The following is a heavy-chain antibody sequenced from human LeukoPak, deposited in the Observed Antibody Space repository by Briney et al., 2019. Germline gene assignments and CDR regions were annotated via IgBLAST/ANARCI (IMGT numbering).Heavy chain of an antibody. J-gene: IGHJ5*02. V-gene: IGHV3-33*06. D-gene: IGHD3-22*01. Sequence: GRSLRLSCAASGFTFSSYGKHWVRQAPGKGLEWVAVIWYDGSNKYYADSVKGRFTISRDNSKNTLYLQMNSLRAEDTAVYYCAKESGGYDSSGYYSRWFDPWGQGTLVTVSS. CDR2: IWYDGSNK. CDR1: GFTFSSYG. CDR3: AKESGGYDSSGYYSRWFDP.